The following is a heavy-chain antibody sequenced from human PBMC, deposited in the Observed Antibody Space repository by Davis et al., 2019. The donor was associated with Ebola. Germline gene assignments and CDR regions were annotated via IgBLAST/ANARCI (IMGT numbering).Heavy chain of an antibody. CDR1: GFTFSSYA. J-gene: IGHJ4*02. CDR2: ISGSGGST. D-gene: IGHD3-10*01. V-gene: IGHV3-23*01. CDR3: ARDGGILRLVGDYYFDY. Sequence: PGGSLRLSCAASGFTFSSYAMSWVRQAPGKGLEWVSAISGSGGSTYYADSVKGRFTISRDNSKNTLYLQMNSLRAEDTAVYYCARDGGILRLVGDYYFDYWGQGTLVTVSS.